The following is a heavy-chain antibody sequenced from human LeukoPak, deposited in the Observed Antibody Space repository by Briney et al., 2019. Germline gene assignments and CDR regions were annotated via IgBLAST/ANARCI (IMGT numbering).Heavy chain of an antibody. V-gene: IGHV4-39*07. D-gene: IGHD3-3*01. CDR1: GDSISSGTYH. CDR2: ISYTGTT. CDR3: ARSVTGMGDYNFFETYNFDS. J-gene: IGHJ4*02. Sequence: SETLSLTCTVSGDSISSGTYHWGWIRQPPGKGLECIGYISYTGTTYYSPSLKSRVTISLVTSKNQFSLSLYSVTAADTAMYYCARSVTGMGDYNFFETYNFDSWGQGILVTVSS.